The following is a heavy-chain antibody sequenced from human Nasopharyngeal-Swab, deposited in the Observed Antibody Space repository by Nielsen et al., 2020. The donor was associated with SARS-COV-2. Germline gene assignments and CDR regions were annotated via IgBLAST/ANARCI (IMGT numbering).Heavy chain of an antibody. J-gene: IGHJ3*02. CDR2: IYSGGST. CDR1: GFTVSSKY. Sequence: GGFLRLSCAASGFTVSSKYMSWVRRAPGEGLEWVSVIYSGGSTYYADSVKGRFTISRDNSKNTLYLQMNSPRAEDTAVYYCARGQQWLVAGVGAFDIWGQGTMVTVSS. D-gene: IGHD6-19*01. CDR3: ARGQQWLVAGVGAFDI. V-gene: IGHV3-53*01.